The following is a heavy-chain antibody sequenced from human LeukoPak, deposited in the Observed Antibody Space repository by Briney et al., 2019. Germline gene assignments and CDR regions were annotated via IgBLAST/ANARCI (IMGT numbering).Heavy chain of an antibody. Sequence: GGSLRLSCVASGFTFSNYAMSWVRQAAGKRLEWVSAVTGSGGSTYYADSVKGRFTISRDNSKNTLYLQMNSLRAEDTAVYYCANFGTTGTTGAFDIWGQGTMVTVSS. V-gene: IGHV3-23*01. J-gene: IGHJ3*02. D-gene: IGHD1-1*01. CDR2: VTGSGGST. CDR3: ANFGTTGTTGAFDI. CDR1: GFTFSNYA.